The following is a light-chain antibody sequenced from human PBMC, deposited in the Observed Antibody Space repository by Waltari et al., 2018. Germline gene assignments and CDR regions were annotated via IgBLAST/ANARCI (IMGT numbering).Light chain of an antibody. CDR1: TLPNNY. CDR3: YSTDRTGKQRV. Sequence: SYELTQPPSVSVSPGQTARITFPGDTLPNNYGYWYQQESGPAPVRFIDEDNKRRSGIHERFSGSSSGKMVTLTISGAQVEDEGDYYCYSTDRTGKQRVFGGGTKLTVL. V-gene: IGLV3-10*01. CDR2: EDN. J-gene: IGLJ2*01.